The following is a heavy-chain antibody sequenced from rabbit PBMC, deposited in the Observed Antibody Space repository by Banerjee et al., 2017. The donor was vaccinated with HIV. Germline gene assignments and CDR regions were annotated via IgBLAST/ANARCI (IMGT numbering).Heavy chain of an antibody. CDR2: INTSSGST. V-gene: IGHV1S45*01. D-gene: IGHD4-2*01. J-gene: IGHJ6*01. CDR3: ARDDAGVVGYDWDL. Sequence: QEQLVESGGGLVQPEGSLTLTCKASGSDISSNAMCWVRQAPGKGLEWIACINTSSGSTQYANWAKGRFTISKISSTTVTLQMTSLTAADTATYFCARDDAGVVGYDWDLWGQGTLVTVS. CDR1: GSDISSNA.